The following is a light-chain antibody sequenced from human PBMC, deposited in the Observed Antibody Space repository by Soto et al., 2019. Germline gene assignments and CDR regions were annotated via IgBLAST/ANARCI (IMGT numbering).Light chain of an antibody. J-gene: IGLJ2*01. Sequence: CPLTPPSSATGSPGHSVTISCAGTSSDVVCYNYVSCYQQHPGKAPNLMIFEVSKRPSGVPDRFPGSKSPNAASRTVSGLQAEDVADYGCSSYAGIQNLVYGGRTKLSVL. CDR3: SSYAGIQNLV. CDR1: SSDVVCYNY. V-gene: IGLV2-8*01. CDR2: EVS.